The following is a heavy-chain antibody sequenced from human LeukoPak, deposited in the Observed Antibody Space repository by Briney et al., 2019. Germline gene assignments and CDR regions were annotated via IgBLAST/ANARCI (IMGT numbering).Heavy chain of an antibody. Sequence: FTLXNYEMNWVRQAPGKGLEWVSYISISGNTVXYADSVKGRFTISRDNARKSLYLQMNRLRDEDTAIYYXXXXXXXXXXXXDSWGQXTXVTVSS. J-gene: IGHJ4*02. CDR2: ISISGNTV. V-gene: IGHV3-48*03. CDR3: XXXXXXXXXXXDS. CDR1: FTLXNYE.